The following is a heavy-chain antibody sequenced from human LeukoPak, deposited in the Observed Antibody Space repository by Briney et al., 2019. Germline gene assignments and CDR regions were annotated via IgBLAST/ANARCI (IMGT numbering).Heavy chain of an antibody. CDR3: ARESAEGIAVAGLDY. D-gene: IGHD6-19*01. Sequence: GGSLRLSCAASGFTFSSYWMSWVRQAPGKGLEWVANIKQVGGEKYYVDSVKGRFTISRDNAKNPLYLQMNSLRAEDTAVYYCARESAEGIAVAGLDYWGQGTLVTVSS. CDR1: GFTFSSYW. V-gene: IGHV3-7*01. CDR2: IKQVGGEK. J-gene: IGHJ4*02.